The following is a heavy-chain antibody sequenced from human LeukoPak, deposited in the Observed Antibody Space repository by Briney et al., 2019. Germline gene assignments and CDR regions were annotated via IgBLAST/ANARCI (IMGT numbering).Heavy chain of an antibody. V-gene: IGHV3-11*01. CDR1: GFTFSDYY. CDR2: ISSSGSTI. Sequence: GGSLRLSCAASGFTFSDYYMSWIRQAPGKGLEWVSYISSSGSTIYYADSVKGRFTISRDNAKNSLYLQMNSLRAEDTAVYYCARKRRISICSGGSCYSSLWFDPWGQGTLVTVSS. CDR3: ARKRRISICSGGSCYSSLWFDP. D-gene: IGHD2-15*01. J-gene: IGHJ5*02.